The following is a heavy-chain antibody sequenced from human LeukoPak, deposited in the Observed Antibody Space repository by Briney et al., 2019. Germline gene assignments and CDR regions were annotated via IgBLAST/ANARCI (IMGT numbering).Heavy chain of an antibody. V-gene: IGHV1-8*03. Sequence: ASAKVSCKASGYTFINYDINWVRQVTGQGLEWMGWMNPNSGNTGFAQKFQGRISITRDTSINTAYMGLSSLRSEDTAVYYCARGGSWLPSDYWGQGTLVTVSS. CDR3: ARGGSWLPSDY. J-gene: IGHJ4*02. CDR2: MNPNSGNT. D-gene: IGHD5-12*01. CDR1: GYTFINYD.